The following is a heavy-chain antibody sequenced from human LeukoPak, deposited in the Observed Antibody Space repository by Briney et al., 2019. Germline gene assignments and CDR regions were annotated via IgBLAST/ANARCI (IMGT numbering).Heavy chain of an antibody. V-gene: IGHV3-48*01. CDR2: ISSSSSTI. CDR3: ARDFKDDYGDRYYFDY. J-gene: IGHJ4*02. Sequence: GGSLRLSCAASGFTFSSYSMKWVRQAPGKGLEWVSYISSSSSTIYYADSVKGRFTISRDNAKNSLYLQMNSLRAEDTAVYYCARDFKDDYGDRYYFDYWGQGTLVTVSS. D-gene: IGHD4-17*01. CDR1: GFTFSSYS.